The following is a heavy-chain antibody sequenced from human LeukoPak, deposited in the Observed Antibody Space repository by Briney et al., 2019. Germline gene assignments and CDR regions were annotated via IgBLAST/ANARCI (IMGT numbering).Heavy chain of an antibody. V-gene: IGHV3-30*18. CDR1: GFTFGSYG. CDR2: ISYDGSNK. Sequence: AGGSLRLSCAASGFTFGSYGMHWVRQAPGKGLEWVAVISYDGSNKYYADSVKGRFTISRDNSKNTLYLQMNSLRAEDTAVYYCAKSMSADYGDYPFDYWGQGTLVTVSS. CDR3: AKSMSADYGDYPFDY. J-gene: IGHJ4*02. D-gene: IGHD4-17*01.